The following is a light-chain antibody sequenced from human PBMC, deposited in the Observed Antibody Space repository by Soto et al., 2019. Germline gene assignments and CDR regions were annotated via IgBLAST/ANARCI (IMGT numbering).Light chain of an antibody. CDR1: QSVSSSY. CDR3: QQYGSSPT. V-gene: IGKV3-20*01. J-gene: IGKJ1*01. Sequence: IVLTQSPGTLSLSPGVRATLSCRASQSVSSSYLAWYQQKPGQGPKLLIYGATSRATGNPDRFSGRGSGTDFTLTISRLEPEDFEVYYCQQYGSSPTFGQGTKVQIK. CDR2: GAT.